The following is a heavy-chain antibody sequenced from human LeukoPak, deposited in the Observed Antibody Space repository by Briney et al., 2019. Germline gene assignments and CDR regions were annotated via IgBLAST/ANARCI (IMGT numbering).Heavy chain of an antibody. D-gene: IGHD5-24*01. Sequence: AGGSLRLSCAASGFTFSSYSMNWVRQAPGKGLEWVSSISSSSSYIYYADSVKGRFTISRDNAKNSLYLQMNSLRSEDTAVYYCARGPVEMARKNWFDPWGQGTLVTVSS. CDR2: ISSSSSYI. CDR1: GFTFSSYS. CDR3: ARGPVEMARKNWFDP. J-gene: IGHJ5*02. V-gene: IGHV3-21*04.